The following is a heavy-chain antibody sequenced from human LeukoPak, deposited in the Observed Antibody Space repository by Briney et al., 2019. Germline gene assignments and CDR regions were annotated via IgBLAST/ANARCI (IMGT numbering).Heavy chain of an antibody. CDR2: ISSSSRTI. J-gene: IGHJ6*02. CDR3: ARAMVRGVSYYYYYGMDV. CDR1: GFTFSSYS. D-gene: IGHD3-10*01. Sequence: SGGSLRLSCAASGFTFSSYSMNWVRQAPGKGLEWISYISSSSRTIFYADSVKGRFTISRDNAKNSLYLQMNSLRDEDTAVYYCARAMVRGVSYYYYYGMDVWGQGTTVTVSS. V-gene: IGHV3-48*02.